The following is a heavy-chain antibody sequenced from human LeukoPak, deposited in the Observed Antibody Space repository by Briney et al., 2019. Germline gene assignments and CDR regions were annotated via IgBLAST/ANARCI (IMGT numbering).Heavy chain of an antibody. CDR3: ARAPGTTFDY. CDR2: IYYSGST. J-gene: IGHJ4*01. CDR1: GGSISSSSYY. Sequence: KPSETLSLTCTVSGGSISSSSYYWGWIRQPPGKGLEWIGSIYYSGSTYYNPSLKSRVTISVDTSKNQFSLKLSSMTAADTAIYYCARAPGTTFDYWGHGNMVTVSS. V-gene: IGHV4-39*01. D-gene: IGHD4-17*01.